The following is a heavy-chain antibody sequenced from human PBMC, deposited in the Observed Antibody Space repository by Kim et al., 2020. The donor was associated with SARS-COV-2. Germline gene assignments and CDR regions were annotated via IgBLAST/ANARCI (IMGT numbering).Heavy chain of an antibody. Sequence: GGSLRLSCAASGFTFSSYWMSWVRQAPGKGLEWVANIKQDGSEKYYVDSVKGRFTISRDNAKNSLYLEMNSLRAEDSAVYYCARGIYHHDIVGYYYFDYWGQGTPVTVSS. CDR1: GFTFSSYW. V-gene: IGHV3-7*03. D-gene: IGHD3-22*01. CDR2: IKQDGSEK. J-gene: IGHJ4*02. CDR3: ARGIYHHDIVGYYYFDY.